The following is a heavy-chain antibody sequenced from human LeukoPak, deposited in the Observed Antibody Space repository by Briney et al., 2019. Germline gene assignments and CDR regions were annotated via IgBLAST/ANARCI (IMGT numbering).Heavy chain of an antibody. D-gene: IGHD5-18*01. CDR2: IRYDGSNK. CDR1: GFTFSSYG. Sequence: PGGSLRLSCAASGFTFSSYGMHWVRQAPGKGLEWVAFIRYDGSNKYYADSVKGRFTISRDNSKNTLYLQMNSLRAEDTAVYYCAKDRGADTAVFLFGLFDYWGQGTLVTVSS. V-gene: IGHV3-30*02. CDR3: AKDRGADTAVFLFGLFDY. J-gene: IGHJ4*02.